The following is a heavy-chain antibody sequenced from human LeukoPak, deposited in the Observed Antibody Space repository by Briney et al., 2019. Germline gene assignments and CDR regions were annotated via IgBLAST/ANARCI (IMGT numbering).Heavy chain of an antibody. V-gene: IGHV3-30*03. J-gene: IGHJ6*02. Sequence: GSLRLSCAASGFTFSSYGMHWVRQAPGKGLEWVAVISYDGSNKYYADSVKGRFTISRDNSKNTLYLQMNSLRAEDTAVYYCAPGPRYCSSTCCYTGPYYYYDMDVWGQGTTVTVSS. CDR3: APGPRYCSSTCCYTGPYYYYDMDV. CDR2: ISYDGSNK. CDR1: GFTFSSYG. D-gene: IGHD2-2*02.